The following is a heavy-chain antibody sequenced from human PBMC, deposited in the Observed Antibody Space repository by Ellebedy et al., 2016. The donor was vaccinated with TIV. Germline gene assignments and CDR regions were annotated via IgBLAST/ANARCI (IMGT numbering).Heavy chain of an antibody. V-gene: IGHV3-23*01. Sequence: GESLKISCAASGFTFSSHAMSWVRQAPGKGPEWVSAICGSGGSTYYADSVKGRFTISRDNSKNTLYLQMNSLRAEDTAVYYCAKEDHYYGSGSPTRYWGQGTLVTVSS. J-gene: IGHJ4*02. D-gene: IGHD3-10*01. CDR2: ICGSGGST. CDR1: GFTFSSHA. CDR3: AKEDHYYGSGSPTRY.